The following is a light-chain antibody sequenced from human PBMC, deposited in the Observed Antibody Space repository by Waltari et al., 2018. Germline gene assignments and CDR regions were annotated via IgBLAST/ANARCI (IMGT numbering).Light chain of an antibody. J-gene: IGLJ2*01. CDR1: SQSVSSY. V-gene: IGLV2-14*01. CDR2: DVS. CDR3: SSYTSSNTVI. Sequence: PATLSLSPGERATLSCRASQSVSSYLAWYQQYPGKVPKLMIYDVSKWPSGVSNRFSGSKSGNTASLTISGLQAEDEADYYCSSYTSSNTVIFGGGTKLTVL.